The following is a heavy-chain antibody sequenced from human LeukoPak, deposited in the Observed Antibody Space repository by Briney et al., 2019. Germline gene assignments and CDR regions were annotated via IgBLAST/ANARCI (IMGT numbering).Heavy chain of an antibody. D-gene: IGHD3-10*01. CDR1: GYTFTSYG. Sequence: ASVKLSCKASGYTFTSYGISGVRQAPGQGLECVGWISAYNGNTNYAQKLQGRVTMTTDTSTSTAYMELRSLRSDDTAVYYCARSGLMVRGFGDVWGQGTTVTVSS. CDR3: ARSGLMVRGFGDV. V-gene: IGHV1-18*01. CDR2: ISAYNGNT. J-gene: IGHJ6*02.